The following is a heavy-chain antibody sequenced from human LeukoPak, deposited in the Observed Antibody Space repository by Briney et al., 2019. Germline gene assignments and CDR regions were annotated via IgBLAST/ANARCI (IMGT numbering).Heavy chain of an antibody. D-gene: IGHD1-14*01. CDR3: ARARTLDY. CDR2: ISYDGSNK. V-gene: IGHV3-30*03. CDR1: GFTFSSFG. Sequence: GGSLRLTCAASGFTFSSFGIHWVRQAPGKGLEWVAVISYDGSNKYYADSVKGRFTISRDNSKNTLYLQMNSLRAEDTAVYYCARARTLDYWGQGTLVTVSS. J-gene: IGHJ4*02.